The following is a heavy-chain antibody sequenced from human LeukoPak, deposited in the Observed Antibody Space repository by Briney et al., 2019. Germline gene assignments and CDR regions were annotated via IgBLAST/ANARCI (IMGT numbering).Heavy chain of an antibody. CDR3: ARGTKGMTGAPSDY. J-gene: IGHJ4*02. V-gene: IGHV4-61*02. D-gene: IGHD1-20*01. Sequence: PSQTLSLTCSVSGGSISSDNHYWSWIRQPAGRGLEWIGRMYSSGSTNYSPSLESRVTISIDTSKNQFSLNLSSVTAADTAVYYCARGTKGMTGAPSDYWGQGTLVTVS. CDR2: MYSSGST. CDR1: GGSISSDNHY.